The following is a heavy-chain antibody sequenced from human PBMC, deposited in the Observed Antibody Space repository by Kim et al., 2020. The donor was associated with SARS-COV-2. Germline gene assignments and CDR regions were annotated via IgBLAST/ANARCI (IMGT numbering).Heavy chain of an antibody. CDR2: IDSGGNT. J-gene: IGHJ4*02. V-gene: IGHV3-53*01. CDR3: HQMGY. Sequence: GGSLRLSCAASGLSFNRNYMSWVRQAPGKGLEWVSIIDSGGNTYYANSVKGRFTISSDNSKNTLFLQMNSLRDDDTAVYYCHQMGYWGQGTLVTVSS. D-gene: IGHD2-2*01. CDR1: GLSFNRNY.